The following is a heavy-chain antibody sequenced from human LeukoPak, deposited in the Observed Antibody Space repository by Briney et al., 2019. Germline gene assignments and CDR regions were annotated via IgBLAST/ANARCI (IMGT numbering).Heavy chain of an antibody. D-gene: IGHD3-22*01. CDR1: GFTFSSYA. V-gene: IGHV3-30*04. Sequence: GGSLRLSCAASGFTFSSYAMHWVRQAPGKGLEWVAVISYDGSNKYYADSVKGRFTISRDNSMNTLYLQMNSLRAEDTAVYYCARDSVSGYYEHWGQGTLVTVSS. CDR3: ARDSVSGYYEH. CDR2: ISYDGSNK. J-gene: IGHJ1*01.